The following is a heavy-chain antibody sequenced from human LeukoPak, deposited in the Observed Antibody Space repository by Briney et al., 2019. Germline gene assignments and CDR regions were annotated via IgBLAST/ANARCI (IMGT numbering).Heavy chain of an antibody. Sequence: GGSLRLSCAASGFTFSNAWMSWVRQAPGKGLEWVSAISGSGGSTYYADSVKGRFTISRDNSKNTLYLQMNSLRAEDTAVYYCAKYRITMIVVGGAFDIWGQGTMVTVSS. D-gene: IGHD3-22*01. CDR1: GFTFSNAW. V-gene: IGHV3-23*01. J-gene: IGHJ3*02. CDR2: ISGSGGST. CDR3: AKYRITMIVVGGAFDI.